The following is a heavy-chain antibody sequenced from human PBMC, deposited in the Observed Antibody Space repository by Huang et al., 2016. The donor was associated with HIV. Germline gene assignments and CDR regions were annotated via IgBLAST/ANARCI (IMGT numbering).Heavy chain of an antibody. CDR2: INPKRGGT. Sequence: QVQLVQPGAEVKNPGASVRVSCKASGYTFTDSNIHWVRQAPGQGLEWMGWINPKRGGTIYAQRFQGRITRTRDTTISTVHMDLRRIQSDDTAVYFCARDWSFGSSTSPADWGQGTLVTVSS. J-gene: IGHJ4*02. CDR1: GYTFTDSN. D-gene: IGHD6-6*01. V-gene: IGHV1-2*02. CDR3: ARDWSFGSSTSPAD.